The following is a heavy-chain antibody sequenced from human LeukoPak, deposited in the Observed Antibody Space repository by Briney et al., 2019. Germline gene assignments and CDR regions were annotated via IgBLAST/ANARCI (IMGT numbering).Heavy chain of an antibody. CDR2: IYYSGST. Sequence: PSETLSLTCTVSGGSISSSSYYWGWIRQPPGKGLEWIGSIYYSGSTNYNPSLKSRVTISVDTSKNQFSLKLSSVTAADTAVYYCARDESKQNLATGLYYYMDVWGKGTTVTVSS. CDR3: ARDESKQNLATGLYYYMDV. J-gene: IGHJ6*03. V-gene: IGHV4-39*07. CDR1: GGSISSSSYY. D-gene: IGHD1-1*01.